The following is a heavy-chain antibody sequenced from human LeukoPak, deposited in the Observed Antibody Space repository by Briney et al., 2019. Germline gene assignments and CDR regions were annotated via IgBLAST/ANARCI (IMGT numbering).Heavy chain of an antibody. Sequence: GGSLRPSCAASGFTVSNKYMSWVRQAPGKGLEWVAVIYSGGSTYYADSVKGRFTISRDNSKNTLYLQMNSLRAEDTAVYYCARLGSDAFDIWGQGTMVTVSS. CDR1: GFTVSNKY. V-gene: IGHV3-53*01. CDR2: IYSGGST. CDR3: ARLGSDAFDI. D-gene: IGHD3-10*01. J-gene: IGHJ3*02.